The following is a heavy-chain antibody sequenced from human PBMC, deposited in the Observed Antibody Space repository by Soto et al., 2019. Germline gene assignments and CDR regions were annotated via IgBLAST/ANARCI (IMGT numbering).Heavy chain of an antibody. V-gene: IGHV3-23*01. D-gene: IGHD6-19*01. CDR2: ISGSGDST. Sequence: GGSLRLSCAASGFTFSTYAMNWVRQAPGKGLEWVSGISGSGDSTYYADSVKGRFTVSRDNSKNTLYLQMNSLRAEDTAVFYCAKERSSGWSFDYWSQGTLVTVSS. CDR3: AKERSSGWSFDY. CDR1: GFTFSTYA. J-gene: IGHJ4*02.